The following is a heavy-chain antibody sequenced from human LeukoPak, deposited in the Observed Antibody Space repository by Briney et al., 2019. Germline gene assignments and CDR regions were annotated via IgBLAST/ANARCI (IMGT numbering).Heavy chain of an antibody. D-gene: IGHD3-10*02. CDR1: GFPFSSHS. V-gene: IGHV3-48*01. CDR2: IRSSSDII. J-gene: IGHJ6*04. CDR3: AELGVTMIGGV. Sequence: GGSLRLSCAASGFPFSSHSVNWVRQAPGKGLEWVSYIRSSSDIIYYADSVKGRFTISRDNAKNSLYLQMNSLRAEDTAVYYCAELGVTMIGGVWGKGTTVTISS.